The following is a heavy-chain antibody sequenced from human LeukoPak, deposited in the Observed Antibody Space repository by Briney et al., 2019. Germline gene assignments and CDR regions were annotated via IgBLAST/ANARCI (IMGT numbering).Heavy chain of an antibody. Sequence: SQTLSLTCAISGDSVSSSSDAWNWIRQSPSRGLERLGRTYYRSNDYAVSVKSRMTINADTSKNQVSLQLSSVPPEHTAVYYCARGRNNALDIWGQGTMVTVSS. V-gene: IGHV6-1*01. CDR2: TYYRSN. D-gene: IGHD1/OR15-1a*01. CDR3: ARGRNNALDI. CDR1: GDSVSSSSDA. J-gene: IGHJ3*02.